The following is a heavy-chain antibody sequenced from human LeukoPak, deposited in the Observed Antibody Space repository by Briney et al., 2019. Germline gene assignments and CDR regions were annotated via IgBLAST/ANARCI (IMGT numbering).Heavy chain of an antibody. CDR3: ARDRSGRGYSYGIDY. CDR2: INAGNGNT. Sequence: ASVKVSCKASGYTFTSYVMHWVRQAPGQRLEWMGWINAGNGNTKYSQKFQGRVTITRDTSASTAYMELSSMRSEDTAVYYCARDRSGRGYSYGIDYWGQGTLVIVSS. J-gene: IGHJ4*02. D-gene: IGHD5-18*01. CDR1: GYTFTSYV. V-gene: IGHV1-3*01.